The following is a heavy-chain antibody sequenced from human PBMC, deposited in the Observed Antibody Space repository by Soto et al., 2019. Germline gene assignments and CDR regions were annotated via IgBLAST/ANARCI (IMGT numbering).Heavy chain of an antibody. V-gene: IGHV3-30-3*01. Sequence: QVQLVESGGGVVQPGRSLRLSCAASGFTFSSYAMHWVRQAPGKGLEWVAVISYDGSNKYYADSVKGRFTISRDNSKNTLYLQMNSLRAEDTAVYYCAGDSIAAGLTFDYWGQGTLVTVSS. CDR2: ISYDGSNK. CDR1: GFTFSSYA. J-gene: IGHJ4*02. CDR3: AGDSIAAGLTFDY. D-gene: IGHD6-13*01.